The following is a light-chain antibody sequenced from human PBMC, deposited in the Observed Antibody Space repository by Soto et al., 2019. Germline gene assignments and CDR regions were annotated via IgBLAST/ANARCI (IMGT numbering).Light chain of an antibody. J-gene: IGKJ1*01. CDR3: QHYNDYSWT. CDR1: QSISSW. V-gene: IGKV1-5*03. CDR2: KTS. Sequence: DIHMTQSPSTLSASVGDRVTITCRASQSISSWLAWYQQKPVKAPNLLIYKTSNLESGVPSRFSGSGSGTEFTLTISSLQPDDFATYYCQHYNDYSWTFGQGTKVEIK.